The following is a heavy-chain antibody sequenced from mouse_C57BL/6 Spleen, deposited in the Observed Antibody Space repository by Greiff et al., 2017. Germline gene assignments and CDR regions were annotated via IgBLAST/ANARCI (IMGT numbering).Heavy chain of an antibody. D-gene: IGHD1-1*01. CDR3: ARSGDYGPYYFDY. CDR1: GYAFSSYW. J-gene: IGHJ2*01. CDR2: IYPGDGDT. V-gene: IGHV1-80*01. Sequence: VQLVESGAELVKPGASVKISCKASGYAFSSYWMNWVKQRPGKGLEWIGQIYPGDGDTNYNGKFKGKATLTADKSSSTAYMQLSSLTSEDSAVYFCARSGDYGPYYFDYWGQGTTLTVSS.